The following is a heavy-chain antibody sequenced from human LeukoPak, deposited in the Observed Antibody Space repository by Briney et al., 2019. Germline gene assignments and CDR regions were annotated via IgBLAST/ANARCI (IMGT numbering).Heavy chain of an antibody. Sequence: PGGSLRLSCAASGFTFSSYWMHWVRQAPGKGLVWVSRINTDGSSTSYADSVKGRFTISRDNAKNTLYLQMNSLRAEDTAVYYCARDRFLGYCSSTSCYVDAFDIWGQGTMVTVSS. V-gene: IGHV3-74*01. CDR2: INTDGSST. D-gene: IGHD2-2*01. CDR3: ARDRFLGYCSSTSCYVDAFDI. CDR1: GFTFSSYW. J-gene: IGHJ3*02.